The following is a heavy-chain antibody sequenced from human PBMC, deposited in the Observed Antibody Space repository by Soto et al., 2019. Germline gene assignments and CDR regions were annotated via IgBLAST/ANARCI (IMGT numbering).Heavy chain of an antibody. V-gene: IGHV1-69*13. D-gene: IGHD3-10*01. CDR3: AGGFGEFSSHLVTYYYYSGMDV. CDR2: IIPIFGTA. J-gene: IGHJ6*04. Sequence: SVNLYCKTSVDTFSSDPSICVRQTPEQGLEWMGGIIPIFGTANYAQKFQGRVTITADESTSTAYMELSSLRSEDTAVYYCAGGFGEFSSHLVTYYYYSGMDVWGKGTTVTVSS. CDR1: VDTFSSDP.